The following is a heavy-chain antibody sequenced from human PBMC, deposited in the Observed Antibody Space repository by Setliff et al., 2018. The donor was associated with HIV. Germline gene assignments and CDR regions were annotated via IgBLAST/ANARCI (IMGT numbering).Heavy chain of an antibody. V-gene: IGHV4-39*01. CDR1: GGSISSSSYY. D-gene: IGHD2-21*02. Sequence: SETLSLTCTVSGGSISSSSYYWGWIRQPPGKGREWIGSIFYSGSANYNPSLRSPVAISVDTSKNQFSLNLNSVTAADTAVYYCARGQGCGGGCHYAFEMWGQGTMVTVSS. CDR3: ARGQGCGGGCHYAFEM. CDR2: IFYSGSA. J-gene: IGHJ3*02.